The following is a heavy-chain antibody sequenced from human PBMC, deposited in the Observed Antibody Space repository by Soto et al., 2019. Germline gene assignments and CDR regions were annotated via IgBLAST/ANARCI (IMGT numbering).Heavy chain of an antibody. Sequence: QVQLQESGPGLVKPSQTLSLTCTVSGGSISSGGYYWSWIRQHPGKGLEWIGYIYYSGSTYYNPSLKSRVTISVDTSKNPFSLKLSSVTAADTAVYYCAASCVGCGGFNYYGMDVWGQGTTVTVSS. CDR1: GGSISSGGYY. V-gene: IGHV4-31*03. CDR2: IYYSGST. CDR3: AASCVGCGGFNYYGMDV. J-gene: IGHJ6*02. D-gene: IGHD2-21*01.